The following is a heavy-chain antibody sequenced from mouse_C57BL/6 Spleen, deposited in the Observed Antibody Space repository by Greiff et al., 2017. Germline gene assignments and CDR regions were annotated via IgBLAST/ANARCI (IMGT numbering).Heavy chain of an antibody. V-gene: IGHV1-31*01. CDR2: IYPSNGVS. D-gene: IGHD1-1*01. CDR3: ARDLPYYDGSSYGYFDV. CDR1: GYSFTGYY. J-gene: IGHJ1*03. Sequence: VQLQQSGPELVKPGASVKISCKASGYSFTGYYMHWVKQSHGNILDWIGYIYPSNGVSSYNQKFKGKATLTVDKSSSTAYMELRSLTSEDSAVYYCARDLPYYDGSSYGYFDVWGTGTTVTVSS.